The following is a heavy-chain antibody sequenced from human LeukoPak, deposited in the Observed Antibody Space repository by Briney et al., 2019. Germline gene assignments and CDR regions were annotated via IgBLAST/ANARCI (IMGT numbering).Heavy chain of an antibody. V-gene: IGHV4-34*01. CDR2: INHSGST. D-gene: IGHD2-2*01. CDR1: GGSFSGYY. J-gene: IGHJ5*02. Sequence: SETLSLTCAVYGGSFSGYYWSWIRQPPGKGLEWIGEINHSGSTNYNPSLKSRVTISVDTSKNQFSLKLSSVTAADTAVYYCARDRRLGYCSSASCRTPFDPWGQGTLATVSS. CDR3: ARDRRLGYCSSASCRTPFDP.